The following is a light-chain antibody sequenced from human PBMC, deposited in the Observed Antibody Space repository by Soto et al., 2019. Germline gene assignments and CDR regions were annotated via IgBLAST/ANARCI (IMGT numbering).Light chain of an antibody. J-gene: IGKJ4*01. Sequence: EIVMTQSPATLSVSPGERATLSCRASQSVSSNLAWYQQKPGQAPRLLIYGASTRATGIPARFSGRGSGTEFTLTISSLQSQDFAVDYCQQYNNWPLTFGGGTKVEIK. V-gene: IGKV3-15*01. CDR3: QQYNNWPLT. CDR2: GAS. CDR1: QSVSSN.